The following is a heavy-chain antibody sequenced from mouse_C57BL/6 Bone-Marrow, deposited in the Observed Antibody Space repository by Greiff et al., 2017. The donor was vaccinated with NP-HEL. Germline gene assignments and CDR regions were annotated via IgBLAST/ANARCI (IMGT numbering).Heavy chain of an antibody. V-gene: IGHV1-72*01. Sequence: QVQLKQPGAELVKPGASVKLSCKASGYTFTSYWMHWVKQRPGRGLEWIGRIDPNSGGTKYNEKFKSKATLTVDKPSSTAYMQLSSLTSEDSAVYYCARAPIYYGNRYYAMDYWGQGTSVTVSS. CDR1: GYTFTSYW. CDR3: ARAPIYYGNRYYAMDY. D-gene: IGHD2-1*01. CDR2: IDPNSGGT. J-gene: IGHJ4*01.